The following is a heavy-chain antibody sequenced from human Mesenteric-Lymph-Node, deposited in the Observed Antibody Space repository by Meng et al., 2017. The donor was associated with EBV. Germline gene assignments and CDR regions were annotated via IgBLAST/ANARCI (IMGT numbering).Heavy chain of an antibody. D-gene: IGHD1-1*01. V-gene: IGHV3-73*02. J-gene: IGHJ4*02. CDR1: GFRFRDPT. CDR2: IRSRSSNYAT. Sequence: GGGSVPPGGILTLAVAGYGFRFRDPTIPGGRQASGKGMERVARIRSRSSNYATAYGASVEGKFIISRDDSRNTAYLEMNNLKTEDTAVYYCSIMATTPDYWGQGTLVTVSS. CDR3: SIMATTPDY.